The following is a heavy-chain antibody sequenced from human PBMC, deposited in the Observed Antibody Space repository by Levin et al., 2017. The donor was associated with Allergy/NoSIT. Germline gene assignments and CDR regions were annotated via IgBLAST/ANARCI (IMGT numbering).Heavy chain of an antibody. CDR1: GFTFSSYA. CDR2: ITDSGDST. CDR3: AKEGYSSSPDPRFDY. J-gene: IGHJ4*02. D-gene: IGHD6-6*01. Sequence: GGSLRLSCAASGFTFSSYAMSWVRQAPGKGLEWVSAITDSGDSTYYADSVKGRFTISRDNSKNTLYLQMNSLRAEDTAVYYCAKEGYSSSPDPRFDYWGQGTLVTVSS. V-gene: IGHV3-23*01.